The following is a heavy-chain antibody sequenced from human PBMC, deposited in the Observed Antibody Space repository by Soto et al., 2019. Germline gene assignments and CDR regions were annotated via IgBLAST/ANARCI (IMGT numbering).Heavy chain of an antibody. Sequence: TSETLSLTCTVSGGSMSSYYWSWIRQPPGKGLEWIGYIYYSVSTNYNPSLKSRVTISVDTSKNQFSLKLSSVTAADTAVYYCARPYYDILTGYYWFDPWGQGTLVTVSS. J-gene: IGHJ5*02. V-gene: IGHV4-59*08. CDR3: ARPYYDILTGYYWFDP. CDR2: IYYSVST. CDR1: GGSMSSYY. D-gene: IGHD3-9*01.